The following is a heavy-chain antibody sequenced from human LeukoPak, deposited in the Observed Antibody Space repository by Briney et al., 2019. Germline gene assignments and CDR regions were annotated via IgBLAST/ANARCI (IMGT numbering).Heavy chain of an antibody. D-gene: IGHD6-13*01. J-gene: IGHJ4*02. CDR2: ISWNSGSI. CDR3: AKSMRGSSWYDY. Sequence: PGGSLRLSCAASGFTFDDYAMHWVRQAPGKGLEWVSGISWNSGSIGYADSVKGRFTISRDNAKNSLYLQMNSLRAEDTALYYCAKSMRGSSWYDYWGLGTLVTVSS. CDR1: GFTFDDYA. V-gene: IGHV3-9*01.